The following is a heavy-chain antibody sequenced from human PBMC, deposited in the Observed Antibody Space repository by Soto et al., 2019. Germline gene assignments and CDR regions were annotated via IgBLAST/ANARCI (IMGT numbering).Heavy chain of an antibody. J-gene: IGHJ4*02. CDR2: ISGSGGST. CDR3: ATIIVVVPAASPYFDY. V-gene: IGHV3-23*01. CDR1: GFTFSSYA. D-gene: IGHD2-2*01. Sequence: GGSLRLSCAASGFTFSSYAMSWVRQAPGKGLEWVSAISGSGGSTYYADSVKGRFTISRDNSKNTLYLQMNSLRAEDTAVYYCATIIVVVPAASPYFDYWGQGTLVTVSS.